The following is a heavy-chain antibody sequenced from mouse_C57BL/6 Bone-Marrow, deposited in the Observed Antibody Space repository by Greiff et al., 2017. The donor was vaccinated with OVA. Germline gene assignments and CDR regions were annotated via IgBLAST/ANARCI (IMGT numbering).Heavy chain of an antibody. J-gene: IGHJ2*01. CDR1: GYTFTGYW. CDR3: ARRLFAVVVPDY. D-gene: IGHD1-1*01. V-gene: IGHV1-9*01. CDR2: ILPGGGST. Sequence: QVQLQQSGAELMKPGASVKLSCKATGYTFTGYWIEWVKQRPGHGLEWIGEILPGGGSTNYNEKFKGKATFTADTSSNTAYMQLSSLTTEDSAIYYCARRLFAVVVPDYWGQGTTLTVSS.